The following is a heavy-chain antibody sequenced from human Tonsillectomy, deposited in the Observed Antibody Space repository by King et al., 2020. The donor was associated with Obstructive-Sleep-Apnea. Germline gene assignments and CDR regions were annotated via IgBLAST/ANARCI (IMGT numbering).Heavy chain of an antibody. CDR3: AKADSHPPLLRYFDWSTPYGMDV. Sequence: VQLVESGGGLVQPGGSLRLSCAASGFTFSSYAMSWVRQAPGKGLEWVSAISGSGGSTYYADSVKGRFTISRDNSKNKLYLQMNSLRAEDTAVYYCAKADSHPPLLRYFDWSTPYGMDVWGQGTTVTVSS. CDR2: ISGSGGST. CDR1: GFTFSSYA. J-gene: IGHJ6*02. V-gene: IGHV3-23*04. D-gene: IGHD3-9*01.